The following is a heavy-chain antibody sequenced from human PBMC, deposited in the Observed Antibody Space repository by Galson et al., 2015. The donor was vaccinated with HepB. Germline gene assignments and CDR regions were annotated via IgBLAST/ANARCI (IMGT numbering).Heavy chain of an antibody. J-gene: IGHJ4*02. V-gene: IGHV3-21*01. CDR2: ISSSSSYI. CDR1: GFTFSSYS. D-gene: IGHD3-10*01. CDR3: ARGYYYGSGSYPTDY. Sequence: SLRLSCAASGFTFSSYSMNWVRQAPGKGLEWVSSISSSSSYIYYADSAKGRFTISRDNAKNSLYLQMNSLRAEDTAVYYCARGYYYGSGSYPTDYWGQGTLVTVSS.